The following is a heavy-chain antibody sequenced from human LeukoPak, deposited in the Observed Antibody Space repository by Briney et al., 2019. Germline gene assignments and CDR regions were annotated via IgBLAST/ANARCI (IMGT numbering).Heavy chain of an antibody. CDR2: ISSSSTYI. CDR1: GFTFSTYS. J-gene: IGHJ4*02. CDR3: ARKDYGGNAFSY. V-gene: IGHV3-21*01. D-gene: IGHD4-23*01. Sequence: PGGSLRLSCAASGFTFSTYSMNWVRQAPGKGLEWVSFISSSSTYIYYADSVRGRFTISRDNAKNSLYPQMNSLRAEDTAVYYCARKDYGGNAFSYWGQGTLVTVSS.